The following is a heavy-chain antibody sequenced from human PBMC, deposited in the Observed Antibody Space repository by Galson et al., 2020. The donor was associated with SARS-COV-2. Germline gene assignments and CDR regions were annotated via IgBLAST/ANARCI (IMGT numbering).Heavy chain of an antibody. Sequence: SQTLSLTCPVSGGSTSTYYWSWIRQPPGKGLEWTGYISYSGSTNYSPSLKSRVTISVDTSKNQFSLKLSSVTAADTAVYYCARMYYDSSGIYCCGYWGHGALVTGSS. D-gene: IGHD3-22*01. V-gene: IGHV4-59*01. CDR2: ISYSGST. J-gene: IGHJ4*01. CDR1: GGSTSTYY. CDR3: ARMYYDSSGIYCCGY.